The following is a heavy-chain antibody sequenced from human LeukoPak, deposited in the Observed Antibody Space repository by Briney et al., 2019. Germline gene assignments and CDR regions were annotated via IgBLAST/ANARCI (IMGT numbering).Heavy chain of an antibody. V-gene: IGHV4-34*01. J-gene: IGHJ1*01. Sequence: SETLSLTCAVYGGSFSGYYWSWIRQPPGKGLEWIGEINHSGSTNYNPSLKSRVTISVDTSKNQFSLKLSSVTAADTAVYYCARGEGHYDFWSGYSLAEYFQHWGQGTLVTVSS. CDR2: INHSGST. CDR3: ARGEGHYDFWSGYSLAEYFQH. CDR1: GGSFSGYY. D-gene: IGHD3-3*01.